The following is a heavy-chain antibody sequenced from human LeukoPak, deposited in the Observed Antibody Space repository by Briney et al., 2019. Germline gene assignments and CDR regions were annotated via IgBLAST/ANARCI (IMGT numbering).Heavy chain of an antibody. CDR1: GFTFNTYA. J-gene: IGHJ4*02. V-gene: IGHV3-23*01. CDR3: AKRVGATTIDY. Sequence: GGSLRLSCAASGFTFNTYAMTWVRQAPGKGLEWVSAISGSGTNTYYADSVKGRFTVSRDNSKNTLYLQMNSLRGEDTAVYYCAKRVGATTIDYWGQGTLVTVSS. D-gene: IGHD1-26*01. CDR2: ISGSGTNT.